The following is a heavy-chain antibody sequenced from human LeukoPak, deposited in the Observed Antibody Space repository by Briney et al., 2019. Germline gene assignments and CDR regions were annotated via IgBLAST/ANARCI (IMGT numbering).Heavy chain of an antibody. CDR1: GGSISSYY. D-gene: IGHD6-13*01. Sequence: SETLSLTCTVSGGSISSYYWSWIRRPAGKGREWIGRIYTSRSTNYNPSLKSRVTMSVDTSKNQFSLKLSSVTAADTAVYYCARGAAAAGIYNWFDPWGQGTLVTVSS. V-gene: IGHV4-4*07. J-gene: IGHJ5*02. CDR3: ARGAAAAGIYNWFDP. CDR2: IYTSRST.